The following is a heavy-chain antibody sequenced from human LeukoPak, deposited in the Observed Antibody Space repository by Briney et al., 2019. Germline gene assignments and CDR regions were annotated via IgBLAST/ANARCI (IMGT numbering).Heavy chain of an antibody. Sequence: AGSLSLSCAASGFTFSSYSMNWVRQAPGPGLELVSYISSSSSTIYYADSSKGRFTIFRVNAKNSLYLQMNSLRAEDTAVYYCARAFYSGSYYALNYWGQGALVTVSS. CDR3: ARAFYSGSYYALNY. V-gene: IGHV3-48*01. D-gene: IGHD1-26*01. J-gene: IGHJ4*02. CDR1: GFTFSSYS. CDR2: ISSSSSTI.